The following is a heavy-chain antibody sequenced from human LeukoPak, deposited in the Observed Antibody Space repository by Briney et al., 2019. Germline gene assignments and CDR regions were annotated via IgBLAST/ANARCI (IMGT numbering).Heavy chain of an antibody. CDR2: MNPNSGNT. CDR1: GYTFTSYD. CDR3: ARGQGYYDSSAYSSHDY. J-gene: IGHJ4*02. D-gene: IGHD3-22*01. Sequence: ASVKVSCKASGYTFTSYDINWVRQATGQGLEWMGWMNPNSGNTGYAQKFQGRVTMTRNTSISTAYMELSSLRSEDTAVYYCARGQGYYDSSAYSSHDYWGQGTLVTVSS. V-gene: IGHV1-8*01.